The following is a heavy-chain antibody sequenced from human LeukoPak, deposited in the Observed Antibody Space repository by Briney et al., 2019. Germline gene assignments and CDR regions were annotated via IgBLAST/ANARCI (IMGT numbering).Heavy chain of an antibody. V-gene: IGHV4-4*07. CDR1: GDSISSYY. D-gene: IGHD5-24*01. CDR3: ARDERSSFDP. Sequence: SETLSLTCTVSGDSISSYYWSWIRQPAGKGLEWIGRIYISGSTNYNPSLKSRVTMSVDTSKNQFSLKLSSETAADTAVYYCARDERSSFDPWGQGTLVTVSS. J-gene: IGHJ5*02. CDR2: IYISGST.